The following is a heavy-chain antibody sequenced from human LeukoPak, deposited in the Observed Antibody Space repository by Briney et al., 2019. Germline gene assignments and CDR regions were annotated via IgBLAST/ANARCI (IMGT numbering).Heavy chain of an antibody. CDR3: ARGGGLDV. CDR2: INHNGNVN. V-gene: IGHV3-7*03. CDR1: GFTFSSYW. D-gene: IGHD3-16*01. Sequence: GGSLRLSCAASGFTFSSYWMNWARQAPEKGLEWVASINHNGNVNYYVDSVKGRFTISRDNAKNSLYLQMSNLRAEDTAVYFRARGGGLDVWGQGATVTVSS. J-gene: IGHJ6*02.